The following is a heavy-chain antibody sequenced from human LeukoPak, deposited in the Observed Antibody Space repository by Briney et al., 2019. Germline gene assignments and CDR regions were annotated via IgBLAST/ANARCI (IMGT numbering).Heavy chain of an antibody. CDR1: GFTFSSYA. V-gene: IGHV3-23*01. CDR2: ISGSGGST. Sequence: PGGSLRLSCAASGFTFSSYAMSWVRQAPGKGLEWVSAISGSGGSTYYADSVKGRFTISRDNAKNTLYLQMNSLRAEDTAVYYCARDLTSEWELLNWGQGALVTVSS. J-gene: IGHJ4*02. CDR3: ARDLTSEWELLN. D-gene: IGHD1-26*01.